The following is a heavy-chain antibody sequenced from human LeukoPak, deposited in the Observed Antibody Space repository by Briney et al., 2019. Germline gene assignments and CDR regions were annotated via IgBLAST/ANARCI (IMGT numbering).Heavy chain of an antibody. CDR1: GFTFSSYG. CDR3: AKGASDTDYYYYYMDV. V-gene: IGHV3-23*01. D-gene: IGHD3-9*01. Sequence: GGSLRLSCAASGFTFSSYGMSWVRQAPGKGLEWVSAISGSGGSTYYADSVKGRFTISRDNSKNTLYLQMNSLRAEDTALYYCAKGASDTDYYYYYMDVWGKGTTVTISS. J-gene: IGHJ6*03. CDR2: ISGSGGST.